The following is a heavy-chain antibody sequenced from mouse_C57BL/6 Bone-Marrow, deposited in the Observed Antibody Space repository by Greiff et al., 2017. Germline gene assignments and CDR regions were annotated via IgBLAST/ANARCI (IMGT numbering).Heavy chain of an antibody. Sequence: QVQLQQPGAELVKPGASVKLSCKASGYTFTSYWMQWVKQRPGQGLAWIGEIDPSDSYTKYNQKFKGKATLTVDPSSSAAYMQLSSLTSEDSAVYYCARPIYYDYEGGYWGQGTTLTVSS. CDR1: GYTFTSYW. CDR2: IDPSDSYT. CDR3: ARPIYYDYEGGY. V-gene: IGHV1-50*01. D-gene: IGHD2-4*01. J-gene: IGHJ2*01.